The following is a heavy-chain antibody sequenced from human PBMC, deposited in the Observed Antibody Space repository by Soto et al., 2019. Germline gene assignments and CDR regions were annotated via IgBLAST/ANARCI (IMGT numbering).Heavy chain of an antibody. CDR1: GGSISSGGYS. CDR3: ARVYGSGSSRFDY. D-gene: IGHD3-10*01. Sequence: LQLQESGSGLVKPSQTLSLTCAVSGGSISSGGYSWSWIRQPPGKGLEWIGYIYHSGSTYYNPSLKSRVTISVDRSKNQFSLKLSSVTAADTAVYYCARVYGSGSSRFDYWGQGTLVTVSS. CDR2: IYHSGST. V-gene: IGHV4-30-2*01. J-gene: IGHJ4*02.